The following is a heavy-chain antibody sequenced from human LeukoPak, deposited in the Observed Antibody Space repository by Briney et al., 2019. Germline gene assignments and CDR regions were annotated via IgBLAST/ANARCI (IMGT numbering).Heavy chain of an antibody. CDR3: VRSPAVGYGRPGLYFYYMDV. CDR2: VYPGDSDT. CDR1: GYIFTNDW. Sequence: GESLKISCKGSGYIFTNDWIGWVRQMPGKGLEWMGIVYPGDSDTRYSPSFEGQVTISADKSINTGYLQWSSLKASDTAIYYCVRSPAVGYGRPGLYFYYMDVWGKGTPLTVSS. J-gene: IGHJ6*03. V-gene: IGHV5-51*01. D-gene: IGHD5-18*01.